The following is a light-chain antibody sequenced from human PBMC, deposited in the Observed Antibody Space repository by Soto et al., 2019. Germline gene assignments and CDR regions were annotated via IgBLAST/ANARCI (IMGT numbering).Light chain of an antibody. Sequence: QSALTQPASVSGSPGQSITISCTGTSSDVGSYNLVSWYQQHPGKAPKLMIYEGSKRPSGVSNRFSGSKSGNTASLTISGLQAEDEADYYCGSYVVFGGGTKLTVL. V-gene: IGLV2-23*01. CDR1: SSDVGSYNL. CDR2: EGS. CDR3: GSYVV. J-gene: IGLJ3*02.